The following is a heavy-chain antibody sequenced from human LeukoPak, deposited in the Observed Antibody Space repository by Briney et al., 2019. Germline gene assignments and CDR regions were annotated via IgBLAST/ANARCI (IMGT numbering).Heavy chain of an antibody. Sequence: PGGSLRLSCAGSGFIFSNAWMTWVRQAPGKGLEWVGRLKSKAVGGTIEYAAPVKGRFTISRDDSKDTLYLQMDSLKTEDTAVYYCTTTYLGMYLGSWGQGTLVTVSS. V-gene: IGHV3-15*01. CDR2: LKSKAVGGTI. D-gene: IGHD1-26*01. J-gene: IGHJ5*02. CDR1: GFIFSNAW. CDR3: TTTYLGMYLGS.